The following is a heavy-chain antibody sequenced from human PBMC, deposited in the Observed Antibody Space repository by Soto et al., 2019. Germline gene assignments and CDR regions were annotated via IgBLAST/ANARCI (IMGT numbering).Heavy chain of an antibody. D-gene: IGHD6-13*01. V-gene: IGHV4-34*01. CDR2: INHSGST. Sequence: SETLSLTCAVYGGSFSGYYCSWIRQPPGKGLEWIGEINHSGSTNYNPSLKSRVTISVDTSKNQFSLNLRSVTAADTAVYYCARDLAAVPRAFDYWGRGTLVTVSS. J-gene: IGHJ4*02. CDR3: ARDLAAVPRAFDY. CDR1: GGSFSGYY.